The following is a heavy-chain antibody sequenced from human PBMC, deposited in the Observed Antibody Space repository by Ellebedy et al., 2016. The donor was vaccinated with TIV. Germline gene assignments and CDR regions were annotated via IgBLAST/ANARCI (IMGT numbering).Heavy chain of an antibody. CDR2: ISAYNGNT. CDR3: ARGLNNLEWSRYPVGGGMDV. CDR1: GYTFTSYG. V-gene: IGHV1-18*01. J-gene: IGHJ6*02. Sequence: AASVKVSCKASGYTFTSYGISWARQAPGQGLEWMGWISAYNGNTNYAQKLQGRVTMTTDTSTSTAYMELSSLRSEETAVYYCARGLNNLEWSRYPVGGGMDVWGQGTTVTVSS. D-gene: IGHD3-3*01.